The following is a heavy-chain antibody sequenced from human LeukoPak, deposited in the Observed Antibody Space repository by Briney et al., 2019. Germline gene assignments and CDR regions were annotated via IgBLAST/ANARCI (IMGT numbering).Heavy chain of an antibody. CDR3: ARGRYYDSGGRGGNWFDP. D-gene: IGHD3-22*01. CDR1: GGSISSGGYS. CDR2: IYHSGST. J-gene: IGHJ5*02. Sequence: SETLSLTCAVSGGSISSGGYSWSWIRQPPGKGLEWIGYIYHSGSTYYNPSLKSRVTISVDRSKNQFSLKLSSVTAADTAVYYCARGRYYDSGGRGGNWFDPWGQGTLVTVSS. V-gene: IGHV4-30-2*01.